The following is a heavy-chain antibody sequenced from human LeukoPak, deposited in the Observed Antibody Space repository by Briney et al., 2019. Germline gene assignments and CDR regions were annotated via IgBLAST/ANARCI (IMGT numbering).Heavy chain of an antibody. CDR2: ISGSGDST. CDR1: GFTFSNYA. V-gene: IGHV3-23*01. J-gene: IGHJ4*02. D-gene: IGHD3-10*01. Sequence: AGGSLRLSCAASGFTFSNYAMRWVRQAPGKGLEWVSGISGSGDSTYYADSAKGRFNISRDDSKNTLFLQINSLRADDTAIYYCANLKFRVRGPRGVAYWGQGTRVTVSS. CDR3: ANLKFRVRGPRGVAY.